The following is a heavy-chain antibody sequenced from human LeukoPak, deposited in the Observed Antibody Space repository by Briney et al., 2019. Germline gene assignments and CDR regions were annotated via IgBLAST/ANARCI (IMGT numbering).Heavy chain of an antibody. J-gene: IGHJ4*02. CDR1: GYTFTSYA. Sequence: ASVKVSCKASGYTFTSYAMNWVRQAPGQGLEWMGWISAYNGNTNYAQKLQGRVTMTTDTSTSTAYMELSRLRSDDTAVYYCARAYDYVWGNYFDYWGQGTLVTVSS. CDR2: ISAYNGNT. V-gene: IGHV1-18*01. D-gene: IGHD3-16*01. CDR3: ARAYDYVWGNYFDY.